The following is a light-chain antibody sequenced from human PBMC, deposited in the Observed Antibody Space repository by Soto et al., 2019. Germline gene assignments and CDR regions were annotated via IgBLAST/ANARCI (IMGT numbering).Light chain of an antibody. V-gene: IGKV1-39*01. CDR2: AAS. J-gene: IGKJ1*01. Sequence: DIQMTQSPSSLSASVGDRVTITCRASQSISSYLNWYQQKPGKAPKLLISAASSLQSGVPSRFSGSGSGTDFTLTISSLQPEDFATYYCQQSYSTSWTFGQGTKVEIK. CDR3: QQSYSTSWT. CDR1: QSISSY.